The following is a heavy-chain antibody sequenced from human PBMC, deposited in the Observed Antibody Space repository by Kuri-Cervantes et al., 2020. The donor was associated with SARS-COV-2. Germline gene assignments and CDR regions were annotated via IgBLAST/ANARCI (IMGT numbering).Heavy chain of an antibody. CDR1: GFTVSSNY. CDR3: ARDSTAYDSSGYYGY. D-gene: IGHD3-22*01. CDR2: IKQDGSEK. V-gene: IGHV3-7*01. Sequence: GGSLRLSCAASGFTVSSNYMSWVRQAPGKGLEWVANIKQDGSEKYYVDSVKGRFTISRDNAKNSLYLQMNSLRAEDTAVYYCARDSTAYDSSGYYGYWGQGTLVTVSS. J-gene: IGHJ4*02.